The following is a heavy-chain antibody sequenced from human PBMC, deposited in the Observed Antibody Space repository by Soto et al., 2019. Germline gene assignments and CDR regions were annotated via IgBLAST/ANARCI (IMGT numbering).Heavy chain of an antibody. Sequence: SVKVSCKASGGTFSSYAISWVRQAPGQGLEWMGGIIPIFGTANYAQKFQGRVTITADESTSTAYMELSSLRSEDTAVYYCARSRPYDILTGQFDYWGQGTLVTVS. J-gene: IGHJ4*02. D-gene: IGHD3-9*01. V-gene: IGHV1-69*13. CDR3: ARSRPYDILTGQFDY. CDR2: IIPIFGTA. CDR1: GGTFSSYA.